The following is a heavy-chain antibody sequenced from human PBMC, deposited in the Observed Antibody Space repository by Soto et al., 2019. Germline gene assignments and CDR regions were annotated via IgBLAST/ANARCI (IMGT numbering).Heavy chain of an antibody. V-gene: IGHV4-59*01. CDR2: IYYSGST. D-gene: IGHD3-22*01. Sequence: SETLSLTCTVSGGSISSYCWSWIRQPPGKGLEWIGYIYYSGSTNYNPSLKSRVTISVDTSKNQFSLKLSSVTAADTAVYYCARAQYYYDSSGYYQLWFDPWGQGTLVTVSS. CDR1: GGSISSYC. CDR3: ARAQYYYDSSGYYQLWFDP. J-gene: IGHJ5*02.